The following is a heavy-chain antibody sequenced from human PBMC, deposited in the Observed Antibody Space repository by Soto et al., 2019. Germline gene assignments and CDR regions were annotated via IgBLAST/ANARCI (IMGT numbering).Heavy chain of an antibody. V-gene: IGHV1-18*01. CDR2: ISAYNGNT. CDR1: GGTFSCYA. Sequence: ASVKVSCKASGGTFSCYAISWVRQAPGQGLEWMGWISAYNGNTNYAQRLQGRVTMTTDTSTSTAYMELRSLRSDDTAVYYCARDRYDFWSGYSLRGYYYYGMDVWGQGTTVTAP. J-gene: IGHJ6*02. D-gene: IGHD3-3*01. CDR3: ARDRYDFWSGYSLRGYYYYGMDV.